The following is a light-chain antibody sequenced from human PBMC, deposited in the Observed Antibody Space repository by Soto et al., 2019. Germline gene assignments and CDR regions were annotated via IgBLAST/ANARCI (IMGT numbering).Light chain of an antibody. CDR2: GVN. V-gene: IGLV2-23*02. CDR3: YSYAGTSTYV. CDR1: SSDVGTYNL. J-gene: IGLJ1*01. Sequence: SALTQPASVAGSPGQSITISCTGTSSDVGTYNLVSWHQQLPDKAPKLIIHGVNKRPSGVSTRFSGSKSGNTAYLTISGLQADDDADYHCYSYAGTSTYVLGTGTKVTAL.